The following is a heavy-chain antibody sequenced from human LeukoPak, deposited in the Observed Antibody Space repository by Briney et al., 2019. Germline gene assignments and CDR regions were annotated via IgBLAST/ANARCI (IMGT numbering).Heavy chain of an antibody. CDR2: IWYDGSDE. J-gene: IGHJ4*02. Sequence: PGGSLRPSCAASGFTFSSHGMHWVRQAPGKGLEWVSIIWYDGSDEYYADSVKGRFTISGDNSKNTLYLQMNSLRAEDTAVYYCARDGGYHSSGPFDYWGQGTLVTVSS. CDR1: GFTFSSHG. CDR3: ARDGGYHSSGPFDY. D-gene: IGHD3-22*01. V-gene: IGHV3-33*01.